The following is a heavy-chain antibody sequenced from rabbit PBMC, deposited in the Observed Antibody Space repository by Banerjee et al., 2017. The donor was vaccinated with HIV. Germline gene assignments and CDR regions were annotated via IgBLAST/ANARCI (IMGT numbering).Heavy chain of an antibody. Sequence: EESGGDLVKPEGSLTLTCKASGFDLSSSYWIYWVRQAPGKGLEWIARIYGGSGGRTDYASWAKGRFTISITSSTTATLQMTSLTVADTATYFCARIWDSGWTYFNLWGQGTLVTVS. V-gene: IGHV1S45*01. J-gene: IGHJ4*01. CDR1: GFDLSSSYW. CDR2: IYGGSGGRT. D-gene: IGHD4-1*01. CDR3: ARIWDSGWTYFNL.